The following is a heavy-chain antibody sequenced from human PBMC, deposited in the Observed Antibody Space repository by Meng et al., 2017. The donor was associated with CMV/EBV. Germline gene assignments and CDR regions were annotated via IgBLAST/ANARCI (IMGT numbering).Heavy chain of an antibody. J-gene: IGHJ4*02. CDR1: GGSFSGYY. V-gene: IGHV4-34*01. CDR2: INHSGST. Sequence: SETLSLTCAVYGGSFSGYYWSWIRQPPGKGLEWSGEINHSGSTNYNPSLKSRGTISVDTSKNQFSLKLSPVAAADTAVYYCGRKRSYYFDYWGQGTLVTVSS. CDR3: GRKRSYYFDY. D-gene: IGHD3-10*01.